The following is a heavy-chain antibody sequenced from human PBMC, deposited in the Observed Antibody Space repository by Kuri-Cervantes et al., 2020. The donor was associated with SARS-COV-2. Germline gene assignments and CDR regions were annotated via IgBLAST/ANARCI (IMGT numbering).Heavy chain of an antibody. Sequence: ASVKVSCKASGYSFTTYGMSWVPQAPGQGLEWMGWMNPNSGNTGYAQKFQGRVTMTRNTSISTAYMELSSLRSEDTAVYYCARGPGLRFLEWEDPFDYWGQGTLVTVSS. CDR3: ARGPGLRFLEWEDPFDY. D-gene: IGHD3-3*01. V-gene: IGHV1-8*02. CDR2: MNPNSGNT. J-gene: IGHJ4*02. CDR1: GYSFTTYG.